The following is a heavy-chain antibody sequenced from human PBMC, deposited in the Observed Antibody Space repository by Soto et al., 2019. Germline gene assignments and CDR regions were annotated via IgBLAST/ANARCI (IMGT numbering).Heavy chain of an antibody. V-gene: IGHV4-59*02. J-gene: IGHJ6*02. CDR2: IHYGGTT. CDR3: TRHAIIPKSQYGLDV. D-gene: IGHD2-2*01. Sequence: PSETLSLTCTVSGGSVSGYYWSWIRQPPGKGLEWLGYIHYGGTTMYNPSVKSRVTISVDTSNNQFSLRLNSVTAADTAVYYCTRHAIIPKSQYGLDVWGQGTTVTVSS. CDR1: GGSVSGYY.